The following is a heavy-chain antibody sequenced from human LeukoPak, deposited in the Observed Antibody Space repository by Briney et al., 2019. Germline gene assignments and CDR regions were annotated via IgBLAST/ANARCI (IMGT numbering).Heavy chain of an antibody. CDR3: ARNYGGAYYLDY. Sequence: SETLSLTCTVSGGSISGYYWSWIRQPAGKGLEWIGRIYSSGSTNYNPPLKSRVTMSVDTSKNQSSLKLSSVTAADTAVYYCARNYGGAYYLDYWDQGTLVTVSS. J-gene: IGHJ4*02. CDR1: GGSISGYY. V-gene: IGHV4-4*07. D-gene: IGHD4/OR15-4a*01. CDR2: IYSSGST.